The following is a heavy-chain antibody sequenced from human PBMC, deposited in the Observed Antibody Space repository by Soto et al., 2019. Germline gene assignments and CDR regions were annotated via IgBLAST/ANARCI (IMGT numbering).Heavy chain of an antibody. J-gene: IGHJ3*02. CDR1: GYTFTNYG. CDR3: ARLDSCAYHHAFDI. CDR2: TSDYNGNT. D-gene: IGHD3-22*01. V-gene: IGHV1-18*04. Sequence: ASVKVFCKASGYTFTNYGISWVRQAPGQGLEWMGWTSDYNGNTNYAQKFQGRVTLTTDTSTSTAYMELRSLRSDDTAVYYCARLDSCAYHHAFDIWGQGTMVTVSS.